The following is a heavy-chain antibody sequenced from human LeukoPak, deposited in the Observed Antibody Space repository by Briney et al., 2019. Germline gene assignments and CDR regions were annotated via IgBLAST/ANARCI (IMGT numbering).Heavy chain of an antibody. CDR1: GGSISSYY. Sequence: PSETLSLTCTVSGGSISSYYWSWIRQPPGKGLEWIGYIYYSGSTNYNPSLKSRVTISVDTSKNQFSLKLSSVTAADTAVYYCARGRTGTSDDYYYGMDVWGQGTTVTVSS. V-gene: IGHV4-59*12. D-gene: IGHD4-17*01. CDR2: IYYSGST. J-gene: IGHJ6*02. CDR3: ARGRTGTSDDYYYGMDV.